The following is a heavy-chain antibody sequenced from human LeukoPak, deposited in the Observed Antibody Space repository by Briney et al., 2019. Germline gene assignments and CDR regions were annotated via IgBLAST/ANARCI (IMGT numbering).Heavy chain of an antibody. J-gene: IGHJ3*02. V-gene: IGHV4-38-2*02. D-gene: IGHD3-3*01. CDR1: GYFISSGYY. Sequence: SETLSLTCTVSGYFISSGYYWGWIRQPPGKGLERIGNIYHGGTTYYNPSLKSRVTISVDTPKNQFSLKLSSVTAADTAVYYCARVGPSYDFWSGPHDAFDIWGQGTMVTVSS. CDR3: ARVGPSYDFWSGPHDAFDI. CDR2: IYHGGTT.